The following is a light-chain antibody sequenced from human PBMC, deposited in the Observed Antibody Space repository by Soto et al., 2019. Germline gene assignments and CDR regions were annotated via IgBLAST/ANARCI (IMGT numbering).Light chain of an antibody. CDR3: QQSYNTPLA. J-gene: IGKJ4*01. Sequence: DIQMTQSPSSLSAFVGDRVTITCRASQSISSYLNWFQQKPGKAPKFLIYAASNLQSGVPSRFSGSGSGTDLTLTISSLQPEDFATYYCQQSYNTPLAFGGGTKVEMK. CDR1: QSISSY. CDR2: AAS. V-gene: IGKV1-39*01.